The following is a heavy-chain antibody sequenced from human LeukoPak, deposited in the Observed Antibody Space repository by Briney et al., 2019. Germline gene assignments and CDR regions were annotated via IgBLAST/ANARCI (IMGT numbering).Heavy chain of an antibody. CDR2: ISPYNGNT. CDR3: ARDADRSGYFTAY. Sequence: ASVKVSFKASGYTFTNYGISWVRQAPGQGLEWMGWISPYNGNTNYAQKLQGRVSMTTDTSTSTAYMEVRSLTSDDTAVYYCARDADRSGYFTAYWGQGTPVTVSS. CDR1: GYTFTNYG. D-gene: IGHD3-22*01. V-gene: IGHV1-18*01. J-gene: IGHJ4*02.